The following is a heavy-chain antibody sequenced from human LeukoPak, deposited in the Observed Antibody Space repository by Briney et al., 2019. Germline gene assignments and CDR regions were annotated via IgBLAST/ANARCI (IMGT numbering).Heavy chain of an antibody. D-gene: IGHD1-26*01. V-gene: IGHV4-4*02. J-gene: IGHJ4*02. CDR2: IYHSGST. CDR1: GGSISSSNW. Sequence: PSETLSLTCAVSGGSISSSNWWSWVRQPPGKGLEWIGEIYHSGSTNYNPSLKSRITISVDKSKNQFSLKLNSVTAADTAVYYCVRVKSGSISDSWGQGTLVTVSS. CDR3: VRVKSGSISDS.